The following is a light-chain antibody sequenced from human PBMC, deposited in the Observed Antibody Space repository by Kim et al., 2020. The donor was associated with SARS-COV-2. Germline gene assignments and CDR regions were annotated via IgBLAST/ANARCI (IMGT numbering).Light chain of an antibody. J-gene: IGKJ5*01. Sequence: EIVLTQSPATLSLSPGERATLSCRASQRVSSFLAWYQQKPGQAPRLRIYDASNRATGIPARFSGSGSGTDFTLTISSLEPEDFAVYYWQQRSNWPPITFGQGTRLEIK. CDR3: QQRSNWPPIT. CDR1: QRVSSF. V-gene: IGKV3-11*01. CDR2: DAS.